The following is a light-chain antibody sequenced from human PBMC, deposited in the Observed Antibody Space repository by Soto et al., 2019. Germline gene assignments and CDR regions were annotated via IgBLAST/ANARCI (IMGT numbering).Light chain of an antibody. CDR1: SSDVGAYKY. V-gene: IGLV2-14*03. CDR2: DVN. J-gene: IGLJ2*01. Sequence: QSALTQPASVSGSPGQSITISCTGTSSDVGAYKYVSWYQQHTGKAPKLLLYDVNDRPSGVSLRFSGSKSGNAASLTISGLKPEDEAVYYCSSKTSDSSRLVFGVGTKLTVL. CDR3: SSKTSDSSRLV.